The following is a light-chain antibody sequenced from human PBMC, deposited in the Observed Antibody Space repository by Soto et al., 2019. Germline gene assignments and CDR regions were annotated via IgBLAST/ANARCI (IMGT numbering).Light chain of an antibody. V-gene: IGKV1-5*01. CDR3: QQYNSYSWT. CDR1: QSISSW. CDR2: DAS. Sequence: DIQMTQSPSTLSASVGDRVTITCRASQSISSWLAWYQQKPGKAPKLLIYDASSLESGVPSRFSGSGAGTEFPLAISRLQPDDFATYYCQQYNSYSWTLGQGTKVEIK. J-gene: IGKJ1*01.